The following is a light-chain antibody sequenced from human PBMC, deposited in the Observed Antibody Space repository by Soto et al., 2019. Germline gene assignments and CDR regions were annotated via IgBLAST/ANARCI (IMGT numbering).Light chain of an antibody. CDR1: QSIRSY. V-gene: IGKV1-39*01. CDR2: DAS. J-gene: IGKJ1*01. CDR3: QQSYSSPPT. Sequence: DIQLTQSPSSLSASVGDKVTITCRASQSIRSYLNWVQQKPGKAPKLLIYDASSLQTGVPSRFGGSGSGTDFSLTISSLQPEDFATYYCQQSYSSPPTFGQGTKVDIK.